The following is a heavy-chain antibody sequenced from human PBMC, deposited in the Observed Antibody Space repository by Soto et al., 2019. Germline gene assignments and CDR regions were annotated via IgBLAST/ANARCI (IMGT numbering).Heavy chain of an antibody. J-gene: IGHJ4*02. Sequence: EVQLLESGGGLVQPGGSLRLSCAASGFTFSSYAMSWVRQAPGKGLEWVSAISGSGGSTYYADSVKGRFTISRDNSKNTLYLQMNSLRAEDTAVYYCAKDYARGITTVTTLNYWGQGTLVTVSS. CDR3: AKDYARGITTVTTLNY. V-gene: IGHV3-23*01. CDR2: ISGSGGST. D-gene: IGHD4-17*01. CDR1: GFTFSSYA.